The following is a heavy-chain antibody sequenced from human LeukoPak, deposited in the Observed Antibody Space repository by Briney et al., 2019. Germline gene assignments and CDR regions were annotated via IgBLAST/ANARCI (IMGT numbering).Heavy chain of an antibody. CDR1: GFTFSSYA. J-gene: IGHJ5*02. Sequence: GGSLRLSCAASGFTFSSYAMSWVRQAPGKGLEWVSAISGSGGSTYYADSVKGRLTISRDNSKNTLYLQMNSLRAEDTAVYYCAKDALLWFGRNNWFDPWGQGTLVTVSS. CDR3: AKDALLWFGRNNWFDP. CDR2: ISGSGGST. D-gene: IGHD3-10*01. V-gene: IGHV3-23*01.